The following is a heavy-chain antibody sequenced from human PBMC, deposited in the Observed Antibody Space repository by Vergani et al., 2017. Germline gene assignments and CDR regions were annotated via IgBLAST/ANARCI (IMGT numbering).Heavy chain of an antibody. Sequence: LLLQDSGPGQVKPSETLSLTCGVSDGSINSRSYYWAWIRQPPGKGLEWIGMMFYRGTTYYNPSLKSRVTIFLDTSKSQFSLKVTSVTAADTAVYFCARGKYNSGDYYYYYGLDVWGQGTTATVSS. CDR1: DGSINSRSYY. V-gene: IGHV4-39*01. D-gene: IGHD3-22*01. CDR2: MFYRGTT. J-gene: IGHJ6*02. CDR3: ARGKYNSGDYYYYYGLDV.